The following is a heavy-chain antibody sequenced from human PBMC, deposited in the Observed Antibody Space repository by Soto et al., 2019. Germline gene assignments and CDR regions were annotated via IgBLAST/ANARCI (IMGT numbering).Heavy chain of an antibody. V-gene: IGHV3-30*18. CDR3: AKETLVDCSGGSCYPLGAFDI. D-gene: IGHD2-15*01. CDR2: ISYDGSNK. CDR1: GFTFSSYG. Sequence: GGSLRLSCAASGFTFSSYGMHWVRQAPGKGLEWVAVISYDGSNKYYADSVKGRFTISRDNSKNTLYLQMNSLRAEDTAVYYCAKETLVDCSGGSCYPLGAFDIWGQGTMVTVSS. J-gene: IGHJ3*02.